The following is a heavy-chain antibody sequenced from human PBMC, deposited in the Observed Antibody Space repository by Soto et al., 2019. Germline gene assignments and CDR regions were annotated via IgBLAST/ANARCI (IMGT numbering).Heavy chain of an antibody. CDR1: GFTFSSHA. J-gene: IGHJ4*02. V-gene: IGHV3-30-3*01. CDR3: ASPRIAAANTPVDY. D-gene: IGHD6-25*01. Sequence: QVQLVESGGGVVQPGRSLRLSCAASGFTFSSHAMHWVGEAPGKGLEWVAVVSNDGHTKFYADSVKGRFTISRDNSKNALYLQMNSLRAEDTALYYCASPRIAAANTPVDYWGQGTLVTVSS. CDR2: VSNDGHTK.